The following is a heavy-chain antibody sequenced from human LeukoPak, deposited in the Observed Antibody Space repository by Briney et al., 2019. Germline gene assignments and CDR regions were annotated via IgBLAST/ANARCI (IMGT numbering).Heavy chain of an antibody. J-gene: IGHJ4*02. CDR3: AREFSTNFGVIVRYFDY. CDR1: GFTFSRYE. CDR2: ISSRGTI. D-gene: IGHD3-3*01. Sequence: PGGSLRLSCAASGFTFSRYEMNWVRQAPGKGLEWVSYISSRGTIYYADSVRGRFTISRDNAKNSLYLQMNSLRAEDTAVYYCAREFSTNFGVIVRYFDYWGQGALVTVSS. V-gene: IGHV3-48*03.